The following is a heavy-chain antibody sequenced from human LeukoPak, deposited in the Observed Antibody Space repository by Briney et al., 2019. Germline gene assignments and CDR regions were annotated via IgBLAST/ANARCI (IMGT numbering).Heavy chain of an antibody. CDR1: GDSVSSNSAA. D-gene: IGHD3-16*01. Sequence: SQTLSLTCALSGDSVSSNSAAWNWIRQSPSRGLEWLVRTYYRSKWYNDYAVSVKGRITINPDTSKNQFSLQLNSVTPEDTAVYYCARVQDSGLWVFNRWGQGTLVTVSS. J-gene: IGHJ4*02. V-gene: IGHV6-1*01. CDR2: TYYRSKWYN. CDR3: ARVQDSGLWVFNR.